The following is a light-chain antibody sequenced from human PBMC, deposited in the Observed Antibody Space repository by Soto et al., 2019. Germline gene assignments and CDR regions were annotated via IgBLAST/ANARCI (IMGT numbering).Light chain of an antibody. Sequence: EIVLTQSPATLSLSPGERATLSCRASQSVSSYLAWYQQKPGQAPRLLIYDASNRATGIPARFSGSGSGTEFTLTISSLQSEDFAVYYCQQYNNWPPSIIFGQGTRLEIK. CDR3: QQYNNWPPSII. CDR1: QSVSSY. V-gene: IGKV3-11*01. J-gene: IGKJ5*01. CDR2: DAS.